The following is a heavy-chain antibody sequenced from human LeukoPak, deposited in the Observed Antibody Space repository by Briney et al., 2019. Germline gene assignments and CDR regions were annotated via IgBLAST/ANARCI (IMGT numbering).Heavy chain of an antibody. CDR2: ISYDGSNK. Sequence: GGSLRLSCAASGFTFSSYAMHWVRQAPGKGLEWVAVISYDGSNKYYADSVKGRFTISRDNSKNTLYLQMNSLRAEDTAVYYCARMGCSSTSCYRGWFDPCGQGTLVTVSS. J-gene: IGHJ5*02. CDR1: GFTFSSYA. D-gene: IGHD2-2*01. V-gene: IGHV3-30-3*01. CDR3: ARMGCSSTSCYRGWFDP.